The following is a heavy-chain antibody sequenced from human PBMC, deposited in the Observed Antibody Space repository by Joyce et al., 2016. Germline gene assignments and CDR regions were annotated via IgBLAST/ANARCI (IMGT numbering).Heavy chain of an antibody. CDR2: INEDGSKK. J-gene: IGHJ5*02. CDR3: TRGSGTGWFDP. D-gene: IGHD6-13*01. CDR1: GFSFRYFW. Sequence: EVYLVESGGGLVQPGGSLRLFCAVSGFSFRYFWMDWVRQAPGKGLEGVAQINEDGSKKNYMDSLRGLFTISRDNAKNAVDLQINSLRVEDTAEYYCTRGSGTGWFDPWGQGTLVTVSS. V-gene: IGHV3-7*03.